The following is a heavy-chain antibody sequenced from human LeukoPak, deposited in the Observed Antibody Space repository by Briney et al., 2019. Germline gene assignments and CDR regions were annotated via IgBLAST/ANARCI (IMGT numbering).Heavy chain of an antibody. CDR1: GGSITSYY. V-gene: IGHV4-59*01. Sequence: PSETLSLTCTVSGGSITSYYWTWIRQPPGKALEWIGYIYYSGNTNYNPSLKSRVSISVDTSKNQFSLKLTSVTAADTAVYYCARDLMGGLRENWFDPWGQGTLVTVSS. CDR2: IYYSGNT. J-gene: IGHJ5*02. D-gene: IGHD4-17*01. CDR3: ARDLMGGLRENWFDP.